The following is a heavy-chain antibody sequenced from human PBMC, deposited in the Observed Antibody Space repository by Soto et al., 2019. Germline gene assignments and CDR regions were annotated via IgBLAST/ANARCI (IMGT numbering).Heavy chain of an antibody. V-gene: IGHV1-18*01. CDR3: ARHSSSYDAFDI. Sequence: ASVKVSCKASGYTFTSSGISWVRQAPGQGLEWMGWISTDNGNTKYAQHLQGRVSMTTDTSTSTAYMDLRSLRSDDTAVYYCARHSSSYDAFDIWGQGTMVTVSS. D-gene: IGHD6-13*01. J-gene: IGHJ3*02. CDR2: ISTDNGNT. CDR1: GYTFTSSG.